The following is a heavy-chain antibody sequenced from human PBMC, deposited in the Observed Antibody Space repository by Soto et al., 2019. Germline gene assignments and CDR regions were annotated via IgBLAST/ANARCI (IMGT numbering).Heavy chain of an antibody. CDR1: GYTLTELS. CDR2: FDPEDGET. V-gene: IGHV1-24*01. CDR3: ATAHPTYSSGWFSFDY. D-gene: IGHD6-19*01. Sequence: ASVKVSCKVSGYTLTELSMQWVRQAPGKGLEWMGGFDPEDGETIYAQKFQGRVTMTEDTSTDTAYMELSSLRSEDTAVYYCATAHPTYSSGWFSFDYWGQGTLVTVSS. J-gene: IGHJ4*02.